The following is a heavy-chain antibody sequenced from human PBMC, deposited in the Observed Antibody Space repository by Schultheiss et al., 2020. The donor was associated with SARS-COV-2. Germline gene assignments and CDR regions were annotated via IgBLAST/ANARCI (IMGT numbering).Heavy chain of an antibody. CDR1: GFTFSSYA. J-gene: IGHJ4*02. V-gene: IGHV3-15*07. CDR3: TTLGDILTGDAFDY. D-gene: IGHD3-9*01. CDR2: IKSKTDGGTT. Sequence: GESLKISCAASGFTFSSYAMHWVRQAPGKGLEWVGRIKSKTDGGTTDYAAPVKGRFTISRDDSKNTLYLQMNSLKTEDTAVYYCTTLGDILTGDAFDYWGQGTLVTVSS.